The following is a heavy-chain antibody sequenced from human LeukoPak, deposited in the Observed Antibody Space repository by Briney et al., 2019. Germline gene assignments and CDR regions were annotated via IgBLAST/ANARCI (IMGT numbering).Heavy chain of an antibody. V-gene: IGHV3-7*01. Sequence: GGSLRLSCAASGFTFSSYWMSWVRQAPGKGLEWVANIKQDGSEEFCVDSVKGRFTISRDNAKNSVYLQMNSLRVEDTAVYYCARDSGSGGPWGQGTPVTVSS. J-gene: IGHJ5*02. CDR3: ARDSGSGGP. CDR1: GFTFSSYW. CDR2: IKQDGSEE. D-gene: IGHD6-19*01.